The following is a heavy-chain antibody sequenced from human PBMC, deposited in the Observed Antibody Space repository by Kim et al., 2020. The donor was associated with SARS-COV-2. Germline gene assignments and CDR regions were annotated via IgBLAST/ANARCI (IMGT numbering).Heavy chain of an antibody. J-gene: IGHJ6*02. CDR3: ARFLHGMDV. CDR2: GIA. Sequence: GIANYAQKFQGRVTITAVKSTSTAYMELSSLRSEDTAVYYCARFLHGMDVWGQGTTVTVSS. V-gene: IGHV1-69*02.